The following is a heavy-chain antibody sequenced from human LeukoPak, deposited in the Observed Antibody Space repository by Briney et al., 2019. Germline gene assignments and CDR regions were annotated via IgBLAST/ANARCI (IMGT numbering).Heavy chain of an antibody. J-gene: IGHJ6*02. V-gene: IGHV4-4*07. D-gene: IGHD3-22*01. CDR1: GGSISSYY. Sequence: SETLSLTCTVSGGSISSYYWSWIRQPAGEGLEWIGRVYTSGSTNYNPSLKSRVTMSVDTSKNQFSLKLSSVTAADTAVYYCARDYYDSSGYYYGPYYYYGMDVWGQGTTVTVSS. CDR2: VYTSGST. CDR3: ARDYYDSSGYYYGPYYYYGMDV.